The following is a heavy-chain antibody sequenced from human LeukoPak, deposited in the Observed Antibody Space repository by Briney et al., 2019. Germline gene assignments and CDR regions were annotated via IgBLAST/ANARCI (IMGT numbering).Heavy chain of an antibody. CDR3: AKEYSSSWYGYYYYYGMDV. J-gene: IGHJ6*02. D-gene: IGHD6-13*01. V-gene: IGHV3-30*02. Sequence: RNKYYADSVKGRFTISRDSSKNTLYLQMNSLRAEDTAVYYCAKEYSSSWYGYYYYYGMDVWGQGTTVTVSS. CDR2: RNK.